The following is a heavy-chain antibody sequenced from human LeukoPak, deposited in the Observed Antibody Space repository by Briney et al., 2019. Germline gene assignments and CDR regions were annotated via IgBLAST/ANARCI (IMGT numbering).Heavy chain of an antibody. CDR1: GFTFRSYG. CDR2: ISSNGGRT. Sequence: VGSLRLSRAASGFTFRSYGMHWVRQAPGKGLEYVSAISSNGGRTYYANSVKGRFTISRDNSRNTLYLQMGSLRAEDMAVYYCATYYYDSGGFHFHHWGQGPLVPVTS. V-gene: IGHV3-64*01. CDR3: ATYYYDSGGFHFHH. D-gene: IGHD3-22*01. J-gene: IGHJ1*01.